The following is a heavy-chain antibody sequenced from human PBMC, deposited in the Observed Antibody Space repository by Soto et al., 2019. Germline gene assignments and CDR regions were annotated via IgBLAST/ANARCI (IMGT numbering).Heavy chain of an antibody. Sequence: SETLSLTCSVSNGSISGFYWTWIRQPPGKILEWIGYIHYSGRTDYNPSLTSRATMSVDTSKNQFSLNLKSITAADTAVYCCVRVGVGIGNHFDSWGRGTLVTVSS. J-gene: IGHJ4*02. CDR1: NGSISGFY. V-gene: IGHV4-59*12. D-gene: IGHD1-26*01. CDR3: VRVGVGIGNHFDS. CDR2: IHYSGRT.